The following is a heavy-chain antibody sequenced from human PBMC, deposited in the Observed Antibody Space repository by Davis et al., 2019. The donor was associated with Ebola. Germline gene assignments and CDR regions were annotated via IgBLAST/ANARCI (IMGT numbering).Heavy chain of an antibody. CDR3: AKMTDPFMITFGDH. D-gene: IGHD3-16*01. CDR2: ISGSGGST. CDR1: GFTFSSYA. Sequence: GGSLRLSCAAPGFTFSSYAMSWVRQAPGKGLEWVSDISGSGGSTYYADSVKGRFTIPRDNSKNTLYLQMNSMRAEDTAVYYCAKMTDPFMITFGDHWGQGTLVTVSS. J-gene: IGHJ4*02. V-gene: IGHV3-23*01.